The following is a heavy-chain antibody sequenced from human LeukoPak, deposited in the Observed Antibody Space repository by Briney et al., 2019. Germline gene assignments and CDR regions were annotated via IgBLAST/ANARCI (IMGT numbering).Heavy chain of an antibody. CDR3: AKEGIAAAGSNAEYFQH. CDR1: GFTFSSYA. D-gene: IGHD6-13*01. CDR2: ISGSGGNT. V-gene: IGHV3-23*01. J-gene: IGHJ1*01. Sequence: GGSLRLSCAASGFTFSSYAMSWVRQAPGKGLEWVSVISGSGGNTYYADSVKGRVTISRDNSKNTLYLQMNSLRAEDTAVYYCAKEGIAAAGSNAEYFQHWGQGTLVTVSS.